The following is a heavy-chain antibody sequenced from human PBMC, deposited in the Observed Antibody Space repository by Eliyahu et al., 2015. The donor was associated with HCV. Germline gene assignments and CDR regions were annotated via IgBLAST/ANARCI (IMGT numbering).Heavy chain of an antibody. CDR3: SRAPPNGPIQNENWFDY. D-gene: IGHD1-1*01. Sequence: QVQLVQSGAEVRKPGASVKLSCRTSGYTFISYYIHWVRQAPGQGLEWLGGINPSGGATIYAQNFQGRVTMTRDTSTRTVYMELSNLGSEDTAMYFCSRAPPNGPIQNENWFDYWGQGTLVTVSS. J-gene: IGHJ4*02. CDR1: GYTFISYY. V-gene: IGHV1-46*01. CDR2: INPSGGAT.